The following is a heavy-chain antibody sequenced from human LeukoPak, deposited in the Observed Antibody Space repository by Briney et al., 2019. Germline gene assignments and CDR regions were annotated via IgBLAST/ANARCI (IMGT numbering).Heavy chain of an antibody. CDR3: AKDGTRGIRFGKIPHYFDY. D-gene: IGHD3-10*01. J-gene: IGHJ4*02. CDR2: IRYDGSIK. CDR1: GFTFSSYG. Sequence: GGSLRLSCAASGFTFSSYGMHWVRQAPGKGLEWVAFIRYDGSIKDYADSVKGRFIISRDSSKNTLYLQMNSLRVDDTAVYYCAKDGTRGIRFGKIPHYFDYWGQGTLVTVSS. V-gene: IGHV3-30*02.